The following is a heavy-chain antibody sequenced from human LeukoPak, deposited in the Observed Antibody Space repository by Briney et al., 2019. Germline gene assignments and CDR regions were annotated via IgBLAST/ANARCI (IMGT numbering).Heavy chain of an antibody. CDR3: ARVRFAYGVDI. CDR1: GGPIRSHY. J-gene: IGHJ3*02. Sequence: SETLPLTCIASGGPIRSHYWSWIRQPPGKELEWIGYIYYSGSTNYNPSLKSRVTISVDTSKNQFSLKLSSVTAADTAVYYCARVRFAYGVDIWGQGTMVTVSS. V-gene: IGHV4-59*11. D-gene: IGHD3-10*01. CDR2: IYYSGST.